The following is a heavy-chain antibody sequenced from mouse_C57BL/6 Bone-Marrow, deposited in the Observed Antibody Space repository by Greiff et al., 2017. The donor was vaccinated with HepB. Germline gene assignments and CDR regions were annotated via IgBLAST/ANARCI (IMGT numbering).Heavy chain of an antibody. CDR2: IRNKANGYTT. CDR3: ASLYGNYGAY. CDR1: GFTFTDYY. D-gene: IGHD2-1*01. V-gene: IGHV7-3*01. J-gene: IGHJ3*01. Sequence: EVMLVESGGGLVQPGGSLSLSCAASGFTFTDYYMSWVRQPPGKALEWLGFIRNKANGYTTEYSASVKGRFTISRDNSQSILYLQMNALGAEDSATYYCASLYGNYGAYWGQGTLVTVSA.